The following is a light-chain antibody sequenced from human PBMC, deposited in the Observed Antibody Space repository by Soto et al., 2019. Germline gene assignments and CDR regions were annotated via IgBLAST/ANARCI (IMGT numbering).Light chain of an antibody. CDR1: QSISSW. V-gene: IGKV1-5*01. CDR3: QQYNSYPLT. CDR2: DAS. Sequence: DIQMTQSPSTLSASVGDRVTITCRASQSISSWLAWYQQKPGKAPKLLIYDASSLESGVPSRFSGSGSGTEFTLTISSLQPDDFATYYCQQYNSYPLTVGPGTKVDSK. J-gene: IGKJ3*01.